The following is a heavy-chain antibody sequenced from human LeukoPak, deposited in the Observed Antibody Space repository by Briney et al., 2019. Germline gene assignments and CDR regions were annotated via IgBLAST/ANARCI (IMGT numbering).Heavy chain of an antibody. CDR3: ARDDSSGYYYGSGSI. Sequence: SETLSLTCTVSGGSISSGADYWSWIRQPPGKGLEWIGYIYYSGSTYYNPSLKSRVTISVDTSKNQFSLKLSSVTAADTAVYYCARDDSSGYYYGSGSIWGQGTMVTVSS. V-gene: IGHV4-31*03. CDR1: GGSISSGADY. D-gene: IGHD3-22*01. CDR2: IYYSGST. J-gene: IGHJ3*02.